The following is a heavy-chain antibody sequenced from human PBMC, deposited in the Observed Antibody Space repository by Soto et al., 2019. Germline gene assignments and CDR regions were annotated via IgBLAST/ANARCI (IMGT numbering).Heavy chain of an antibody. D-gene: IGHD2-21*02. V-gene: IGHV4-39*01. J-gene: IGHJ4*02. CDR3: ARQRTTVATQAYFDQ. CDR2: IYYSGRT. CDR1: GESIISSSYY. Sequence: SETLSLTCIVSGESIISSSYYWGWIRQPPGKGLEWIGRIYYSGRTYYNPSFKSRVTISIDTSKNQFSLKLSSVTATDTAVYSCARQRTTVATQAYFDQWGQGALVTVSS.